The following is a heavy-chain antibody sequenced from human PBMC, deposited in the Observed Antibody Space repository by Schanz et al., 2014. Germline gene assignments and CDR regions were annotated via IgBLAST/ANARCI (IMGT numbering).Heavy chain of an antibody. V-gene: IGHV3-30*03. Sequence: QVFLAESGGGVVQPGRSLRLSCAASGFTFSQYGMHWVRQAPGKGLEWVAVISYDGTNEYYAESVKGRFTISRDNAKNSLYLQMNSLRAEDTAVYYCAGAVATIRADSFDIWGQGTMVAVSS. CDR2: ISYDGTNE. CDR3: AGAVATIRADSFDI. J-gene: IGHJ3*02. D-gene: IGHD5-12*01. CDR1: GFTFSQYG.